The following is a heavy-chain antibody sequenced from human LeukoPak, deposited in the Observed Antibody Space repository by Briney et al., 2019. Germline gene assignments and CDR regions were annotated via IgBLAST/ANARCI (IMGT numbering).Heavy chain of an antibody. J-gene: IGHJ5*02. D-gene: IGHD2-15*01. CDR2: INPSGGST. CDR3: ARASYCSGGSCLVPWFDP. CDR1: GYTFTSYY. V-gene: IGHV1-46*01. Sequence: ASVKVSCKASGYTFTSYYMHWVRQAPGQGLEWMGIINPSGGSTSYAQKFQGRVTMTRDMSTSTVYMELSSLRSEDTDVYYCARASYCSGGSCLVPWFDPWGQGTLVTVSS.